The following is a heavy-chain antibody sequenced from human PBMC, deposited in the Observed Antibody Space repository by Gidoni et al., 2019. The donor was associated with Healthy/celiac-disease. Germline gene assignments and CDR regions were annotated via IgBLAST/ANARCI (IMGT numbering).Heavy chain of an antibody. Sequence: EVQLVESGGGLVQPGGSLRLSCAASGFTFSSYWMSWVRQAPGKGLEWVANIKQDGSEKYYVDSVKGRFTISRDNAKNSLYLQMNSLRAEDTAVYYCARDIRPYSSGWPLYWGQGTLVTVSS. CDR3: ARDIRPYSSGWPLY. CDR2: IKQDGSEK. CDR1: GFTFSSYW. D-gene: IGHD6-19*01. V-gene: IGHV3-7*04. J-gene: IGHJ4*02.